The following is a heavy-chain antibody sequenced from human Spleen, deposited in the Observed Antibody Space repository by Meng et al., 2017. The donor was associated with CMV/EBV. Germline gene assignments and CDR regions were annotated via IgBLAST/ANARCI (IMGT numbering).Heavy chain of an antibody. CDR2: MNPNSGNT. J-gene: IGHJ6*02. Sequence: ASVKVSCKASGYTFTSYDINWVRQATGQGLEWMGWMNPNSGNTGYAQKFQGRVTMTRNTSISTAYMELSSLRSEDTAVYYCARRRVPAAIVDYYYGMDVWGQGTTVTVSS. D-gene: IGHD2-2*02. CDR1: GYTFTSYD. V-gene: IGHV1-8*01. CDR3: ARRRVPAAIVDYYYGMDV.